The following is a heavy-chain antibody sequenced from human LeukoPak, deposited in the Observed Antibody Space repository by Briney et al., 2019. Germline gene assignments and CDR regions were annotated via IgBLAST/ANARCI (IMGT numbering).Heavy chain of an antibody. D-gene: IGHD5-18*01. CDR3: ARVGSVDTAMVVDY. J-gene: IGHJ4*02. CDR1: GFTFSSYS. CDR2: ISSSSSYI. Sequence: KAGGSLRLSCAASGFTFSSYSMNWVRQAPGKGLEWVSSISSSSSYIYYADSVKGRFTISRDNAKNSLYLQMNSLRAEDTAVYYCARVGSVDTAMVVDYWGQGTLVTVSS. V-gene: IGHV3-21*01.